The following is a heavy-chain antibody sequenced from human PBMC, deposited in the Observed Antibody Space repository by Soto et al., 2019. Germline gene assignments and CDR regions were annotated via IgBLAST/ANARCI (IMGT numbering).Heavy chain of an antibody. Sequence: PSETLSLTCTVSGGSISSSSYYWGWIRQPPGKGLEWIGSIYYSGSTYYNPSLKSRVTISVDTSKNQFSLKLSSVTAADTAVYYCARQTHYYDSSGPCFDCWGQDTLVSVSS. CDR3: ARQTHYYDSSGPCFDC. CDR2: IYYSGST. V-gene: IGHV4-39*01. CDR1: GGSISSSSYY. J-gene: IGHJ4*02. D-gene: IGHD3-22*01.